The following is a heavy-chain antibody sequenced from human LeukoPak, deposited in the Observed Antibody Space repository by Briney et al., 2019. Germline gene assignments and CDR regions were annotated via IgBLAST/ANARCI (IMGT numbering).Heavy chain of an antibody. CDR2: IYHSGST. J-gene: IGHJ5*02. V-gene: IGHV4-38-2*02. CDR1: GYSISSGYY. Sequence: SETLSLTCTVSGYSISSGYYWGWIRQPPGKGLEWIGSIYHSGSTYYNPSLKSRVTISVDTSKKQFSLKVSSVTAADTAVYYCARRESYYYDSSGYYHWGQGTLVTVSS. CDR3: ARRESYYYDSSGYYH. D-gene: IGHD3-22*01.